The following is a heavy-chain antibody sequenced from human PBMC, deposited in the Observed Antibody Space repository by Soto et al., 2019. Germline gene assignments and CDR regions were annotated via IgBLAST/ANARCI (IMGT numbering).Heavy chain of an antibody. J-gene: IGHJ4*02. Sequence: ASVKVSCKASGYTFTSYGISWVRQAPGQGLEWMGWISAYNGNTNYAQKLQGRVTMTTDTSTSTAYMELRSLKASDTAIYYCARPGYYDSSGFFNFDYWGQGTLVTVSS. CDR3: ARPGYYDSSGFFNFDY. V-gene: IGHV1-18*01. CDR2: ISAYNGNT. CDR1: GYTFTSYG. D-gene: IGHD3-22*01.